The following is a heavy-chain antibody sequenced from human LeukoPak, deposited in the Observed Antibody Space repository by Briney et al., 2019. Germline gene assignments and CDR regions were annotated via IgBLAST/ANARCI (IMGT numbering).Heavy chain of an antibody. CDR1: GFTFSSYA. CDR2: ISGSGGST. CDR3: AKTKAHSSSWYYFDY. V-gene: IGHV3-23*01. J-gene: IGHJ4*02. Sequence: GGSLRLSCAASGFTFSSYAMSWVRQAPGKGLEWVSAISGSGGSTYYADSVKGRFTISRDNSKNTLYLQMNSLRAEDTAVYYCAKTKAHSSSWYYFDYWGRGTLVTVSS. D-gene: IGHD6-13*01.